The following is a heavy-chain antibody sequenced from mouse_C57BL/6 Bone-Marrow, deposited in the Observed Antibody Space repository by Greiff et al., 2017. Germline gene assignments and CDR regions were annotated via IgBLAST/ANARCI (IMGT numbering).Heavy chain of an antibody. Sequence: EVKVVESGEGLVKPGGSLKLSCAASGFTFSSYAMSWVRQTPEKRLEWVAYISSGGDYIYYADTVKGRFTISRDNARNTLYLQMSSLKSEDTAMYYCTRSLITTVVESLYWYFDVWGTGTGHRLL. J-gene: IGHJ1*03. CDR1: GFTFSSYA. CDR2: ISSGGDYI. V-gene: IGHV5-9-1*02. CDR3: TRSLITTVVESLYWYFDV. D-gene: IGHD1-1*01.